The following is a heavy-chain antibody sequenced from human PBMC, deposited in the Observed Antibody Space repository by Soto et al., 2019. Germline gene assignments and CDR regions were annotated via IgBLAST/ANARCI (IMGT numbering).Heavy chain of an antibody. V-gene: IGHV2-5*02. CDR1: GFSLRTSGVG. J-gene: IGHJ4*02. Sequence: SGPTLVNPTQTLTLTCTFSGFSLRTSGVGVGWIRQPPGKALEWLALIYWDDDKRYSPSLKNRLTITKDTSKNQVVLTMTNMDPVDTATYYCAHRPREYTYGTFEYWGQGTLVTVSS. CDR3: AHRPREYTYGTFEY. CDR2: IYWDDDK. D-gene: IGHD5-18*01.